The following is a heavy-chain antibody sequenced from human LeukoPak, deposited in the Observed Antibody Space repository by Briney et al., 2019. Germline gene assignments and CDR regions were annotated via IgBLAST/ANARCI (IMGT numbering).Heavy chain of an antibody. CDR3: ARDTGGRGRLDAFDI. J-gene: IGHJ3*02. CDR2: IYHTGST. CDR1: GGSISSKNW. Sequence: TSETLSLTCAVSGGSISSKNWWIWVRQPPEKGLERIGEIYHTGSTNYNPSLKSRVTMSVDKSKNQFSLKLSSVTAADTAIYYCARDTGGRGRLDAFDIWGQGTMVTVSS. D-gene: IGHD3-10*01. V-gene: IGHV4-4*02.